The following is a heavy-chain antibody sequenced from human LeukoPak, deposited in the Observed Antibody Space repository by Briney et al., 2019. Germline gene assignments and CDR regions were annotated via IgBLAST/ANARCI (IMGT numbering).Heavy chain of an antibody. J-gene: IGHJ4*02. V-gene: IGHV4-34*01. CDR2: IYYSGIT. D-gene: IGHD6-19*01. CDR1: GGSFSGYY. Sequence: SETLSLTCAVYGGSFSGYYWSWIRQPPGKGLEWIATIYYSGITFYNPSLKSRVTMSVDTSKNQFSLKLNSVTAADTAVYYCARQPTGARQWTFDFWGQGTLVTVSS. CDR3: ARQPTGARQWTFDF.